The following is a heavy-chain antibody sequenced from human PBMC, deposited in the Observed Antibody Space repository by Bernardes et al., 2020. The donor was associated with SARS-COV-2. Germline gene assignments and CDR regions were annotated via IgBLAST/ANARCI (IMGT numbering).Heavy chain of an antibody. CDR2: IYYSGST. Sequence: SATLTLTCTVSGGSISSSYWAWIRQPPGPGLEWIGYIYYSGSTHYNPSLKSRVTISVDRSQNQFSLNLSSVTPADTAVYYCARDLSHLVRRGFDLWGRGTLVTVSS. V-gene: IGHV4-59*01. J-gene: IGHJ2*01. CDR1: GGSISSSY. CDR3: ARDLSHLVRRGFDL. D-gene: IGHD3-10*01.